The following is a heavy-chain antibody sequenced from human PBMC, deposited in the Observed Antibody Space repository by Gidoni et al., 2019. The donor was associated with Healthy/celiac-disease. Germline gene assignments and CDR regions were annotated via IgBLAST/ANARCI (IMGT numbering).Heavy chain of an antibody. V-gene: IGHV4-34*01. CDR3: ARAPCSGGSCDY. J-gene: IGHJ4*02. Sequence: QVQLQQWGAGLLKPSETLSLTCAVYGGSFSGYYWSWIRQPPGKGLEWIGEINHSGSTNYNPSLKSRVTISVDTSKNQFSLKLSSVTAADTAVYYCARAPCSGGSCDYWGQGTLVTVSS. CDR2: INHSGST. CDR1: GGSFSGYY. D-gene: IGHD2-15*01.